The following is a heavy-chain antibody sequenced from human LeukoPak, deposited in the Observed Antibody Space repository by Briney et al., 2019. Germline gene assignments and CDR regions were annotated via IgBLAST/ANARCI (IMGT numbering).Heavy chain of an antibody. V-gene: IGHV3-21*01. J-gene: IGHJ4*02. CDR2: ISSSSSYI. D-gene: IGHD2-2*01. CDR1: GFTSSSYS. Sequence: GGSLRLSCEASGFTSSSYSMNWVRQAPGKGLEWVSSISSSSSYIYYADSVKGRFTISRDNAKNSLYLQMNSLRAEDTAVYYCARDNTTRNPVVVPAPLDYWGQGTLVTVSS. CDR3: ARDNTTRNPVVVPAPLDY.